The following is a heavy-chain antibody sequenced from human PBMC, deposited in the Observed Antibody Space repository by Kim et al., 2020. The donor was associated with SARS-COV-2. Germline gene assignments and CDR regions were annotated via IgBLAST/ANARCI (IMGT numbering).Heavy chain of an antibody. V-gene: IGHV2-5*02. CDR2: IYWDDDK. CDR3: AHSGWWLQLQEGTGFDP. J-gene: IGHJ5*02. CDR1: GFSLSTSGVG. Sequence: SGPTLVNPTQTLTLTCTFSGFSLSTSGVGVGWIRQPPGKALEWLALIYWDDDKRYSPSLKSRLTITKDTSKNQVVLTMTNMDPVDTATYYCAHSGWWLQLQEGTGFDPWGQGTLVTVSS. D-gene: IGHD5-12*01.